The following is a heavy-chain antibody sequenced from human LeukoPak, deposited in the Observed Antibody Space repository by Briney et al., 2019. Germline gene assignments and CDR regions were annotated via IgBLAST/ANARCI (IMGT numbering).Heavy chain of an antibody. V-gene: IGHV3-53*01. CDR2: IYSGVGT. J-gene: IGHJ4*02. CDR1: GFTVSSSY. D-gene: IGHD4-17*01. CDR3: ARVYGDPSYYFDY. Sequence: PGGSLRLSCVASGFTVSSSYMSWVRQAPGKGLEWVSIIYSGVGTYYADSVKGRFTISRDNSKNTLYLQMNSLRAEDTAVYYCARVYGDPSYYFDYWGQGTLVTVSS.